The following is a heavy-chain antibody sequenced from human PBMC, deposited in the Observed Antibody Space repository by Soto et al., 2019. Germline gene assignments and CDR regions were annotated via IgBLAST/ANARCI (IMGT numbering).Heavy chain of an antibody. J-gene: IGHJ6*02. CDR1: GYTFSNYG. V-gene: IGHV1-18*01. D-gene: IGHD6-13*01. Sequence: GASVKVSCKTSGYTFSNYGITWVRQAPGQPLEWLGWISLYSDGTNYAQKFQGRVTITADTSTYTVYMELSGLRSGDTAVYYCARGGYSSTWSNLLDRSGLDVWGQGXTVTVYS. CDR2: ISLYSDGT. CDR3: ARGGYSSTWSNLLDRSGLDV.